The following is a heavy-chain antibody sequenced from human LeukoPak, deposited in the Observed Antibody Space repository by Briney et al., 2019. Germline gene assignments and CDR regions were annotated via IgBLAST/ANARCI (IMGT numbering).Heavy chain of an antibody. V-gene: IGHV3-11*04. CDR1: GFTFSDYY. CDR3: ARDRKQLAYYFDY. CDR2: ISSSGSTI. Sequence: GGSLRLSCAASGFTFSDYYMSWILQAPGKGLEWVSYISSSGSTIYYADSVKGRFTISRDNAKNSLYLQMNSLRAEDTAVYYCARDRKQLAYYFDYWGQGTLVTVSS. D-gene: IGHD6-6*01. J-gene: IGHJ4*02.